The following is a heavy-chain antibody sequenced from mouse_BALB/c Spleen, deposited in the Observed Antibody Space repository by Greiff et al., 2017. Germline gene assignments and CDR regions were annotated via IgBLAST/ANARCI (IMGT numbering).Heavy chain of an antibody. Sequence: QVQLKQSGAELAKPGASVKMSCKASGYTFTSYWMHWVKQRPGQGLEWIGYINPSTGYTEYNQKFKDKATLTADKSSSTAYMQLSSLTSEDSAVYYCASITFYAMDYWGQGTSVTVSS. D-gene: IGHD1-1*01. CDR3: ASITFYAMDY. CDR2: INPSTGYT. V-gene: IGHV1-7*01. CDR1: GYTFTSYW. J-gene: IGHJ4*01.